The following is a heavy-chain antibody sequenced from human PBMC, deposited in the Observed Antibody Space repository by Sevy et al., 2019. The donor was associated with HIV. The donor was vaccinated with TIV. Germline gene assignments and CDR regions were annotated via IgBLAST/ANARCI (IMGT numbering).Heavy chain of an antibody. CDR1: GFTFSSYS. J-gene: IGHJ3*02. Sequence: VGSLRLSCAASGFTFSSYSMNWVRQAPGKGLEWVSSISSSSSYIYYADSVKGRFTISRDNAKNSLYLQMNSLRAEDTAVYYCARDLGGRVVVAATPPESAFDIGGQGTMVTVS. V-gene: IGHV3-21*01. CDR2: ISSSSSYI. CDR3: ARDLGGRVVVAATPPESAFDI. D-gene: IGHD2-15*01.